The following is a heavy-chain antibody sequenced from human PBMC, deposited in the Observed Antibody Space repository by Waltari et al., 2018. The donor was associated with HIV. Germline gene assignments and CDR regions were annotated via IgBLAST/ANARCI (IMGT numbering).Heavy chain of an antibody. V-gene: IGHV3-64D*06. CDR3: AKGNYDVLTGYYGPSFEY. CDR1: GFTFSSYA. D-gene: IGHD3-9*01. CDR2: IRGDGHST. J-gene: IGHJ4*02. Sequence: EVQLVESGGTLVQPGGSLRLSCSASGFTFSSYAIHWVRQTPGEGREYVSGIRGDGHSTYYAGSLKGRFTITRDNSKNTVWLQMRSLRAEDTAVYYCAKGNYDVLTGYYGPSFEYWGQGTLVTVSS.